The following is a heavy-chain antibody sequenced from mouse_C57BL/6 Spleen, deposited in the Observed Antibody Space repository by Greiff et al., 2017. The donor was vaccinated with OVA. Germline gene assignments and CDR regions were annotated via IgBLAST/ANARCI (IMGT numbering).Heavy chain of an antibody. CDR1: GYAFSSYW. J-gene: IGHJ4*01. CDR2: IYPGDGDT. D-gene: IGHD2-5*01. V-gene: IGHV1-80*01. CDR3: ARSSNYPYYAMDY. Sequence: VQRVESGAELVKPGASVKISCKASGYAFSSYWMNWVKQRPGKGLEWIGQIYPGDGDTNYNGKFKGKATLTADKSSSTAYMQLSSLTSEDSAVYFCARSSNYPYYAMDYWGQGTSVTVSS.